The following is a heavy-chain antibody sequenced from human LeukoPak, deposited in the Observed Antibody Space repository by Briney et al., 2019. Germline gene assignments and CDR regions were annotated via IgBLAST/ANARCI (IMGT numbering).Heavy chain of an antibody. J-gene: IGHJ3*02. V-gene: IGHV3-21*01. Sequence: PGGSLRLSCAASGFTFSSYNMNWVREAPGKGLEWVSSISRSSSYIYNADSVKGRFTISRDNAKNSLYLQMNSLRAEDTAVYYCARDSAMARGVDDAFDIWGQGTMVTVSS. CDR1: GFTFSSYN. CDR2: ISRSSSYI. CDR3: ARDSAMARGVDDAFDI. D-gene: IGHD3-10*01.